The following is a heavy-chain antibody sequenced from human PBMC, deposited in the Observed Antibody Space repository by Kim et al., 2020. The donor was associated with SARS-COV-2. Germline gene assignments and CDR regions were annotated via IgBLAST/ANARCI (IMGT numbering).Heavy chain of an antibody. CDR2: INHSGST. J-gene: IGHJ4*02. CDR3: ARGLTVRGSGPDY. CDR1: GGSFSGYY. V-gene: IGHV4-34*01. D-gene: IGHD6-19*01. Sequence: SETLSLTCAVYGGSFSGYYWSWIRQPPGKGLEWIGEINHSGSTNYNPSLKSRVTISVDTSKNQFSLKLSSVTAADTAVYYCARGLTVRGSGPDYWGQGTLVTVSS.